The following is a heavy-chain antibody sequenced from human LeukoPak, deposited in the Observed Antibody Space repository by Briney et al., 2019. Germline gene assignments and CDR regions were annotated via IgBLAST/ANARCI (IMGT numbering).Heavy chain of an antibody. J-gene: IGHJ4*02. D-gene: IGHD1-26*01. Sequence: SSQTLSLTCTVSGGSISSGSYYWSWIRQPAGKGLEWIGRIYTSGSTNYNPSLKSRVTISVDTSKNQFSLKLSSVTAADTAVYYCARRRQGGRDFDYWGQGTLVTVSS. CDR1: GGSISSGSYY. V-gene: IGHV4-61*02. CDR3: ARRRQGGRDFDY. CDR2: IYTSGST.